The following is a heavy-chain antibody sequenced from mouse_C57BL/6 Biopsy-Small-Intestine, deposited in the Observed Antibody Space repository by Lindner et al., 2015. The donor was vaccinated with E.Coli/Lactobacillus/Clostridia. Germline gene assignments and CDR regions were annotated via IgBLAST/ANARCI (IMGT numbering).Heavy chain of an antibody. CDR2: IYPGDGDT. CDR1: GYAFSSYW. Sequence: VQLQESGAELVKPGASVKISCKASGYAFSSYWMNWVKQRPGKGLEWIGQIYPGDGDTNYNGKFKGKATLTADKSSSTAYMQLSSLTSEDSAVCFCAREGAWDLYYFDYWGQGTTLTVSS. V-gene: IGHV1-80*01. D-gene: IGHD4-1*01. J-gene: IGHJ2*01. CDR3: AREGAWDLYYFDY.